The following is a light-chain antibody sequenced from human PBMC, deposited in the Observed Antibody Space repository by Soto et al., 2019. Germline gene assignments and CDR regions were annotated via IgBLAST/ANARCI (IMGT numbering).Light chain of an antibody. J-gene: IGLJ1*01. CDR1: SSDVGAYNY. V-gene: IGLV2-11*01. CDR3: CSYADNYSYV. CDR2: DVS. Sequence: QSVLTQPRSVSGSPGQSVTISCTGTSSDVGAYNYVYWYQQHPGKAPKLMTYDVSKRPSGVPDRFSGSKSGNTASLTISGLQAEDEADYYCCSYADNYSYVFGTGTKVTVL.